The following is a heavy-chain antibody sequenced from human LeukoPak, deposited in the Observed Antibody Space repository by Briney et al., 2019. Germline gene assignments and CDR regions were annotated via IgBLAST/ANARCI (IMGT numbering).Heavy chain of an antibody. V-gene: IGHV3-53*01. CDR2: IYSGGST. D-gene: IGHD4-17*01. CDR1: GFIVSSNY. CDR3: ARGHYYGDFGWFDP. Sequence: PGGSLRLSCAASGFIVSSNYMSWVRQAPGKGLEWVSVIYSGGSTYYADSVKGRFTISRDNSKNTLYLQMNSLRAEDTAVYYCARGHYYGDFGWFDPWGQGTLVTVSS. J-gene: IGHJ5*02.